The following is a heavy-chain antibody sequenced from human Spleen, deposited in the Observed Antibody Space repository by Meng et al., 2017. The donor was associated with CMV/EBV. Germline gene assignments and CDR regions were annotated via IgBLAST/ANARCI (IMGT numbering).Heavy chain of an antibody. CDR3: ARDSGYDAIGYSPGS. D-gene: IGHD3-22*01. Sequence: GESLKISCAACGFTFSSYDMHWVRQATGKGLEWVSAIGTAGDTYYPGSVKGQFTISRENAKNSLYPQMNSLRAGDTAVYYCARDSGYDAIGYSPGSWGQGTLVTVSS. CDR2: IGTAGDT. V-gene: IGHV3-13*03. CDR1: GFTFSSYD. J-gene: IGHJ5*02.